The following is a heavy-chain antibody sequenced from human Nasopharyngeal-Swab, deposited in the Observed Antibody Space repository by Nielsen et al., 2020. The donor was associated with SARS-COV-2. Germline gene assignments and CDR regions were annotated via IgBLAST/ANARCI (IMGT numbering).Heavy chain of an antibody. V-gene: IGHV4-4*07. CDR3: ARESPMPPRGMDV. CDR2: IYTSGST. J-gene: IGHJ6*02. D-gene: IGHD2-2*01. Sequence: GSLRLSCTVSGGFISSYYWSWIRQPAGKGLEWIGRIYTSGSTNYNPSLKSRVTISVDTSKNQFSLKLSSVTAADTAVYYCARESPMPPRGMDVWGQGTTVTVSS. CDR1: GGFISSYY.